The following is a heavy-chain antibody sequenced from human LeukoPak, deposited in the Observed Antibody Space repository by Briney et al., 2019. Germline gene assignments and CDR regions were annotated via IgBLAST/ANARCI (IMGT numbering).Heavy chain of an antibody. Sequence: SETLSLTCAVYGGSFSGYYWSWIRQPPGKGLEWIGEINDSGSTNYNPSLTSRVTISVDTSKNQFSLKVKSVTAADTAVYYCARKLGAGSSAGVIDYRGQRALVTVSS. D-gene: IGHD6-6*01. J-gene: IGHJ4*02. CDR2: INDSGST. V-gene: IGHV4-34*01. CDR1: GGSFSGYY. CDR3: ARKLGAGSSAGVIDY.